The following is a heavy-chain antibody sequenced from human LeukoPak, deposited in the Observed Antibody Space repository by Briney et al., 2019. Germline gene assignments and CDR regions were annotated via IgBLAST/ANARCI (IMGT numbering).Heavy chain of an antibody. CDR3: ALGAHYYGSGSQNYYGMDV. Sequence: PGGSLRLSCAASGFTFSSYGMHWVRQAPGKGLEWVSGISYDGSNKYYADSVKGRFTISRDNSKNTLYLQMNSLRAEDTAVYYCALGAHYYGSGSQNYYGMDVWGKGTTVTVSS. D-gene: IGHD3-10*01. CDR1: GFTFSSYG. V-gene: IGHV3-30*03. CDR2: ISYDGSNK. J-gene: IGHJ6*04.